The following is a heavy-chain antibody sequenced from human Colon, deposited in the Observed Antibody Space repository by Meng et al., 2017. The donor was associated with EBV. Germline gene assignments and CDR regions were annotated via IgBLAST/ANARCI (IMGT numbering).Heavy chain of an antibody. D-gene: IGHD3-10*01. CDR1: GGSIVSDNW. CDR2: ISHSGTT. J-gene: IGHJ5*02. V-gene: IGHV4-4*02. Sequence: LPASGPVLLNPSGTLSLTGSISGGSIVSDNWWNWIRQNPGKGLEWNGEISHSGTTHYNPSLKSRVTISIDKSKNQFSLKLTSVTAADTAVYYCARDYYASGFVFDLWGQGTLITVSS. CDR3: ARDYYASGFVFDL.